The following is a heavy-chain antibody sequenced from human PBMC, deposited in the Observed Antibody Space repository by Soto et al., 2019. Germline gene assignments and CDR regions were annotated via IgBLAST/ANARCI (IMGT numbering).Heavy chain of an antibody. CDR2: IYPGDSDT. CDR1: GYSFTSYW. V-gene: IGHV5-51*01. CDR3: ARHGASYCSGGSCYSGYYYYGMDV. D-gene: IGHD2-15*01. Sequence: PGESLKISCKGSGYSFTSYWIGWVRQMPGKGLEWMGIIYPGDSDTRYSPSFQGQVTISADKSVSTAYLQWSSLKASDTAMYYCARHGASYCSGGSCYSGYYYYGMDVWGQGTTVTVSS. J-gene: IGHJ6*02.